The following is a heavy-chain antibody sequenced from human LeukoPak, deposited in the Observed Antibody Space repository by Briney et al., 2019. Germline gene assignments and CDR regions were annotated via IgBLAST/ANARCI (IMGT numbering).Heavy chain of an antibody. CDR3: ARDRSGPDY. CDR1: DFTFSAYW. J-gene: IGHJ4*02. CDR2: INSDGSST. V-gene: IGHV3-74*01. Sequence: GGFLRLSCAASDFTFSAYWMHWVRHAPGQGLVWVSRINSDGSSTAYADSVKGRFTISRDNAKNTLYLQMNSLRAEDTAVYYCARDRSGPDYWGQGTLVTVSS.